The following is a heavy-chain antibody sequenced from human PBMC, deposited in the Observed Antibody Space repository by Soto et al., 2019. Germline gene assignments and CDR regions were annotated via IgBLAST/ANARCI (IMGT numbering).Heavy chain of an antibody. Sequence: ASVKVSCKVSGYTLTELSMHWVRQAPGKGLEWMGGFDPEDGETIYAQKFQGRVTMTEDTSTDTAYMELSSLRSEDTAVYYCARDKGQQLSTGHIEYFDFCGQGTLVTVSS. J-gene: IGHJ4*02. CDR1: GYTLTELS. D-gene: IGHD6-13*01. CDR3: ARDKGQQLSTGHIEYFDF. V-gene: IGHV1-24*01. CDR2: FDPEDGET.